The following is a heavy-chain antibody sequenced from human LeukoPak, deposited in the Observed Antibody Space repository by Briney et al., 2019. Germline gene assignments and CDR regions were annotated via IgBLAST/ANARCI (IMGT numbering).Heavy chain of an antibody. J-gene: IGHJ4*02. CDR1: RFSFSNAW. CDR2: IRSKVYGGTT. D-gene: IGHD6-19*01. CDR3: TRKAIAVAGAYHFDY. V-gene: IGHV3-49*04. Sequence: PGGSLRLSCAAARFSFSNAWMSWVRQAPGKGLEWVGFIRSKVYGGTTEYAASVKGRFTISRDDSKSIAYLQMNSLKTEDTAVYYCTRKAIAVAGAYHFDYWGQGTLVTVSS.